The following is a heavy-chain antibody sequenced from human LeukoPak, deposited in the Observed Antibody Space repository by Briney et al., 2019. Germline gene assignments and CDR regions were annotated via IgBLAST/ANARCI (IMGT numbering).Heavy chain of an antibody. J-gene: IGHJ6*03. V-gene: IGHV3-23*01. Sequence: GGSLRLSCAASGFTFSSYAMNWVRQAPGKGLEWVSAISGSGDNTYCADSVKGRFTISRDNSKNTLYLQMNSLRAEDTAVYYCAKRYYYMDVWGKGTTVTVSS. CDR3: AKRYYYMDV. CDR1: GFTFSSYA. CDR2: ISGSGDNT.